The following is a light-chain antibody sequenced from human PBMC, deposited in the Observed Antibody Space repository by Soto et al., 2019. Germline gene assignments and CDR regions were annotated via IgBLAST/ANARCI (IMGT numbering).Light chain of an antibody. CDR1: SSDVGRYNH. J-gene: IGLJ2*01. V-gene: IGLV2-18*02. CDR2: DVS. CDR3: SSYTGSSTLVV. Sequence: HSALTQPPSVSGSPGQSVSISCTGTSSDVGRYNHVSWYQQPPGTAPKLMIYDVSNRPSGVPDRFSGSKSGNTASLTISGLQAEDEAEYYCSSYTGSSTLVVFGGGTKVTVL.